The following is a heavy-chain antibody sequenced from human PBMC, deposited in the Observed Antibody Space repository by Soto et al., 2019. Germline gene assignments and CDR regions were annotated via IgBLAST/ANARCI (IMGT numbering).Heavy chain of an antibody. J-gene: IGHJ4*01. D-gene: IGHD6-19*01. CDR1: GFTLSDYW. V-gene: IGHV3-74*01. CDR3: VRDPEQRLIDY. CDR2: ISVDGGDT. Sequence: PGGPLRLSCAASGFTLSDYWMHWVRQVPGKGLLWVSRISVDGGDTTYADSVKGRFTISRDNAKNTLYLQMDSLRAEDTAVYYCVRDPEQRLIDYWGHGSLVTVS.